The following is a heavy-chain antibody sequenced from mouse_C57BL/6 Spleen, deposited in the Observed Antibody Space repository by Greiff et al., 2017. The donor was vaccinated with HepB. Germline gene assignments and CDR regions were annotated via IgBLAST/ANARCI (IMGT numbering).Heavy chain of an antibody. CDR3: ARRDGNYAHWYFDV. CDR1: GYAFSSYW. Sequence: VQLQESGAELVKPGASVKISCKASGYAFSSYWMNWVKQRPGKGLEWIGQIYPGDGDTNYNGKFKGKATLTADKSSSTAYMQLTSLTSEDSAVYFCARRDGNYAHWYFDVWGTGTTGTVSS. J-gene: IGHJ1*03. CDR2: IYPGDGDT. V-gene: IGHV1-80*01. D-gene: IGHD2-1*01.